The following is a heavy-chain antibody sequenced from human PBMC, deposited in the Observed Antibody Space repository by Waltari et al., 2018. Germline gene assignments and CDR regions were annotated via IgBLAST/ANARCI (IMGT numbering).Heavy chain of an antibody. CDR3: TRDYRYACDY. CDR1: GFTFSHYS. D-gene: IGHD5-18*01. CDR2: INDVGSVT. V-gene: IGHV3-48*01. Sequence: EVQLVESGGGLVQRGGSLRLSCAVSGFTFSHYSMSWVRQAPGRGLEWISNINDVGSVTYYADSVQGRFTISRDNAKNSLYLQMNSLRAEDTAVYYCTRDYRYACDYWGRGALVTVSS. J-gene: IGHJ4*02.